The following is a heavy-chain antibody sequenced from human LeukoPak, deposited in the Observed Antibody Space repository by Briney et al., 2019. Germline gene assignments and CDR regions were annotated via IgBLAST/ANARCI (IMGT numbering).Heavy chain of an antibody. J-gene: IGHJ4*02. CDR3: ARERGGSGSPVDY. Sequence: GGSLRLSCAASGFTFSSYWMSWVREAPGKGLEWVANIKQDGSEKYYVDSVKGRFTIYRDNAKNSLYLQMNSLRAEDRAVYYCARERGGSGSPVDYWGQGTLVTVSS. CDR2: IKQDGSEK. V-gene: IGHV3-7*01. CDR1: GFTFSSYW. D-gene: IGHD3-10*01.